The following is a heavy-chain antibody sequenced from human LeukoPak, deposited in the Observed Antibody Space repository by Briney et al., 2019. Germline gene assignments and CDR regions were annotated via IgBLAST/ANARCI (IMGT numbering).Heavy chain of an antibody. CDR1: GFTFSSYW. D-gene: IGHD3-10*01. V-gene: IGHV3-7*01. J-gene: IGHJ4*02. CDR3: ATDYHGSFDY. CDR2: INQDGGEG. Sequence: GGSLRLSCAASGFTFSSYWMTWVRQAPGKGLEWVANINQDGGEGYSMDSVKGRFTISRDTAKTSLYLQMNRLRAEGAAVYYCATDYHGSFDYWGPGTLVTVSS.